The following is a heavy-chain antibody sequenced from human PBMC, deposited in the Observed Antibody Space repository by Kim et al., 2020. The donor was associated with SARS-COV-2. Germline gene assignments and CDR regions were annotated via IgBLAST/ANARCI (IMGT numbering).Heavy chain of an antibody. CDR2: ISSSGSTI. Sequence: GGSLRLSCAASGFTFSSYEMNWVRQAPGKGLEWVSYISSSGSTIYYADSVKGRFTISRDNAKNSLYLQMNSLRAEDTAVYYCARGFKGVAGTHNWFDPWGQGTLVTVSS. D-gene: IGHD6-19*01. CDR3: ARGFKGVAGTHNWFDP. CDR1: GFTFSSYE. J-gene: IGHJ5*02. V-gene: IGHV3-48*03.